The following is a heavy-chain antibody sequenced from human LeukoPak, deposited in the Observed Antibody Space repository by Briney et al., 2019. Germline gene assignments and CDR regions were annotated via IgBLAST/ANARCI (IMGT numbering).Heavy chain of an antibody. CDR1: GFTFSSYW. Sequence: GGSLRLSCAASGFTFSSYWMSWVRQAPGKGLEWVANIKLDGSEKNYVDSAKGRFTISRDNAKNSLYLQMNSLRAEDTAVYYCARDEYSSSWPFDYWGQGTLVTVSS. V-gene: IGHV3-7*01. J-gene: IGHJ4*02. CDR2: IKLDGSEK. CDR3: ARDEYSSSWPFDY. D-gene: IGHD6-13*01.